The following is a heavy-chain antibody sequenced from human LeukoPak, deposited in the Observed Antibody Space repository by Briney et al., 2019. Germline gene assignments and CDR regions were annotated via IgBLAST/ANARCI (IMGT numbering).Heavy chain of an antibody. CDR2: ISSSGSTI. CDR1: GFTFSDYY. V-gene: IGHV3-11*01. D-gene: IGHD3-10*02. CDR3: ARPGLRSEFDY. Sequence: GESLRLSCAASGFTFSDYYMSWIRQAPGKGLEWVSYISSSGSTIYYADSVKGRFTISRDNAKNSLYLQMSSLRAEDTAVYYCARPGLRSEFDYWGQGTLVTVSS. J-gene: IGHJ4*02.